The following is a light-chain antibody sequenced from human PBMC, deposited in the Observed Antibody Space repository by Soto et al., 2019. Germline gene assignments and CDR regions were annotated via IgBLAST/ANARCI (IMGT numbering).Light chain of an antibody. V-gene: IGLV2-23*01. CDR1: SSDVGNYDL. Sequence: QSALTQPASVSGSPGQSITISCTGASSDVGNYDLVSWYQQHPGKAPKLMIYEGSKRPSGVSNRFSGSKSGNTASLTISWLQAEDEADYYCCSYAGSRNYVFGTGTKVTVL. J-gene: IGLJ1*01. CDR2: EGS. CDR3: CSYAGSRNYV.